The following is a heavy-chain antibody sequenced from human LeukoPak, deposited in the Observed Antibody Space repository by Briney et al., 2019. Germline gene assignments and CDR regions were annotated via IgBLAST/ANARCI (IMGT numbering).Heavy chain of an antibody. Sequence: GSLILSCVASGFTFSDYAMNWVRQAPGKGLEWVSTFKTNSGQVYYAESVRGRFTISRVNSKNTVYLEMSSLRAEDTALYFCARSVPDYTRFDYWGQGALVTVSS. CDR1: GFTFSDYA. CDR3: ARSVPDYTRFDY. J-gene: IGHJ4*02. D-gene: IGHD4-11*01. V-gene: IGHV3-23*01. CDR2: FKTNSGQV.